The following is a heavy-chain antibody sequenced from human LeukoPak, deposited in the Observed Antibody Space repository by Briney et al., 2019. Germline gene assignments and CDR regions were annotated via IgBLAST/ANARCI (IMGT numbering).Heavy chain of an antibody. CDR3: AKAIRRYDSSGLNV. D-gene: IGHD3-22*01. J-gene: IGHJ4*02. Sequence: GGWLRLSCAASGFTFDDYAMHWVRQAPGKGLEWVSLISWGGGRTYYADSMKGRFTISRDNSKNSLYLQMNSLRAEDTASYYCAKAIRRYDSSGLNVWGQGTLVTVSS. CDR2: ISWGGGRT. CDR1: GFTFDDYA. V-gene: IGHV3-43D*03.